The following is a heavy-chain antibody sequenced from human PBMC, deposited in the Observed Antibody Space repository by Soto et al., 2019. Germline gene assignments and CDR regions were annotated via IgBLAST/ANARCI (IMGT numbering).Heavy chain of an antibody. J-gene: IGHJ4*02. CDR3: AKDRYSSTWYVGMPTDY. CDR2: ISYDGSNK. CDR1: GFTFSNYG. Sequence: PGGSLRLSCAAPGFTFSNYGMHWVRQAPGKGLEWVAVISYDGSNKYYADSVTGRFTISRDIFKNMLFLQMDSLRVEDTSVYYCAKDRYSSTWYVGMPTDYWGQGTLVTVSS. V-gene: IGHV3-30*18. D-gene: IGHD6-13*01.